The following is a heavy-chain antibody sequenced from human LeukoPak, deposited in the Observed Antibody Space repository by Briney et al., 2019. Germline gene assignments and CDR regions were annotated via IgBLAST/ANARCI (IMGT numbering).Heavy chain of an antibody. J-gene: IGHJ4*02. D-gene: IGHD3-22*01. CDR2: IYYSGST. CDR3: ARAGLYYYDSSGYSHLPYYFDY. CDR1: GGSISSGGYY. Sequence: SQTLSLTCTVSGGSISSGGYYWSWIRQHPGKGLEGFGYIYYSGSTYYNPSLKSRVTISVDTSKNQFSLKLSSVTAADTAVYYCARAGLYYYDSSGYSHLPYYFDYWGQGTLVTVSS. V-gene: IGHV4-31*03.